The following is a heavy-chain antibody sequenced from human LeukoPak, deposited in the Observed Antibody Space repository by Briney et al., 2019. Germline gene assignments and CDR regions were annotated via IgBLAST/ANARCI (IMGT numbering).Heavy chain of an antibody. V-gene: IGHV1-24*01. Sequence: ASVKVSCKVSGYTLTELPMHWVRQAPGKGLEWMGGFDPEDGETIYAQKFQGRVTMTEDTSTDTAYMELSSLRSEDTAVYYCATVGGYCTNGVCKDPFDYWGQGTLVTVSS. CDR3: ATVGGYCTNGVCKDPFDY. CDR2: FDPEDGET. J-gene: IGHJ4*02. D-gene: IGHD2-8*01. CDR1: GYTLTELP.